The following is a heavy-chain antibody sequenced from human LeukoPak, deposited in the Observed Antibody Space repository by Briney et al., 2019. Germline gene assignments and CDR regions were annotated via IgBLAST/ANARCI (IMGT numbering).Heavy chain of an antibody. CDR2: IIPIFGTA. Sequence: SVKVSCKASGGTLSSYAISWVRQAPGQGLEWMGRIIPIFGTANYAQKFQGRVAITTDESTSTAYMAASSLGSEDTAVYISARGLWELHAFDILGEGTMVTDSP. J-gene: IGHJ3*02. CDR1: GGTLSSYA. CDR3: ARGLWELHAFDI. V-gene: IGHV1-69*05. D-gene: IGHD1-26*01.